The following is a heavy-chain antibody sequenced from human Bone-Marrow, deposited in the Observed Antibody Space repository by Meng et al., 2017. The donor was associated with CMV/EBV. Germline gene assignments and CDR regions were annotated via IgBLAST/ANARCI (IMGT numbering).Heavy chain of an antibody. D-gene: IGHD1-1*01. V-gene: IGHV1-46*01. CDR1: GYSFSNYY. Sequence: ASVKVSCKAFGYSFSNYYIHWVRQAPGQGLEWMGIINPSDGSRSYAQKFQGRVTLTRDTSTSTVYMDLTSLRSEDTAVYYCARDLSKVNNWWLDPWGQGTLVTVSS. CDR3: ARDLSKVNNWWLDP. J-gene: IGHJ5*02. CDR2: INPSDGSR.